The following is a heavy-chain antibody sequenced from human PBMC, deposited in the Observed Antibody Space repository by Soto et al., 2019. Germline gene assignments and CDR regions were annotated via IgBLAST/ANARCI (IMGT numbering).Heavy chain of an antibody. D-gene: IGHD2-2*01. CDR1: GFTVTVFP. Sequence: PGGTPRPAGRASGFTVTVFPSNWPRQAPEKGLKGVSSIISSSSYIYYADSVKGRFTISRDKAKNSLYMKMNSLRAEDTAVYYCARERGAIVFVSDAYGRQLDLLDFRGQRSTVTGSS. CDR3: ARERGAIVFVSDAYGRQLDLLDF. V-gene: IGHV3-21*01. CDR2: IISSSSYI. J-gene: IGHJ6*02.